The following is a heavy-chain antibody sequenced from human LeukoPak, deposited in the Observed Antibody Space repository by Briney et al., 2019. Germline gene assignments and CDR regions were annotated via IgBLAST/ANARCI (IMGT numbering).Heavy chain of an antibody. V-gene: IGHV3-53*01. CDR2: IYSGGFT. Sequence: GGSLRLSCAAPGFTVNSNYMSWVRQAPGKGLEWVSVIYSGGFTYYADSVKGRFTISRDNSKNTLYLQMNSLRAEDTAVYYCVRDRDRDPYYFDYWGQGTLVTVSS. J-gene: IGHJ4*02. CDR1: GFTVNSNY. CDR3: VRDRDRDPYYFDY.